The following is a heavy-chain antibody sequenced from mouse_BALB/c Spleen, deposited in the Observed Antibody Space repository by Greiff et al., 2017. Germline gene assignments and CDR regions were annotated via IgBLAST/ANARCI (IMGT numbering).Heavy chain of an antibody. D-gene: IGHD1-1*01. Sequence: VQLQQSGAELVMPGASVKMSCTASGYTFTDTWMHWVKQRPGQGLEWIGAIDTSDSYTSYNQKFKGKATLTVDESSSTAYMQLSSLTSEDSAVYYCARDYGSSYHYAMDYWGQGTSVTVSS. J-gene: IGHJ4*01. V-gene: IGHV1-69*01. CDR1: GYTFTDTW. CDR2: IDTSDSYT. CDR3: ARDYGSSYHYAMDY.